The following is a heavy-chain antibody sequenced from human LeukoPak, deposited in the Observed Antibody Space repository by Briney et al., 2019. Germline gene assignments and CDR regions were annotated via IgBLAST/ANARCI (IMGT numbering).Heavy chain of an antibody. V-gene: IGHV3-9*01. J-gene: IGHJ4*02. CDR3: AKDRGYNYGYIFGYFDY. CDR1: GFTFDDYA. Sequence: GGSLRLTCAASGFTFDDYAMHWVRQAPGKGLEWVSGISWNSGNIDYADSVKGRFTISRDNAKNSLYLQMNSLRAEDTALYYCAKDRGYNYGYIFGYFDYWGQGTLVTVSS. CDR2: ISWNSGNI. D-gene: IGHD5-18*01.